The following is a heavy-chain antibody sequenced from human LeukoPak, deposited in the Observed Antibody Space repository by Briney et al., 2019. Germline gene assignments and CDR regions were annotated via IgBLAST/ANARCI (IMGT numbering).Heavy chain of an antibody. V-gene: IGHV4-59*12. D-gene: IGHD6-13*01. CDR3: ARERYSSSWPQVDY. J-gene: IGHJ4*02. CDR2: IYYSGST. CDR1: GGSISSYY. Sequence: SETLSLTCTVSGGSISSYYWSWIRQPPGKGLEWIGYIYYSGSTNYNPSLKSRVTISVDTSKNQFSLKLSSVTAADTAVYYCARERYSSSWPQVDYWGQGTLVTVSS.